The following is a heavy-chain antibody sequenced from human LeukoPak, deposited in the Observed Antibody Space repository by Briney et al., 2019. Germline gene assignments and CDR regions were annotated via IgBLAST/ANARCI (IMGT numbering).Heavy chain of an antibody. V-gene: IGHV3-21*01. Sequence: GGSLRLSCAPSGFTFSSYSMTWVRQAPGKGLEWISSMSSGSRYIYYADSVRGRFTISRDNAKNSLSLLMNSLRAEDTAVYYCARDRPTGASRLFVVQWGQGTLVTVSS. D-gene: IGHD3-3*01. CDR1: GFTFSSYS. J-gene: IGHJ4*02. CDR2: MSSGSRYI. CDR3: ARDRPTGASRLFVVQ.